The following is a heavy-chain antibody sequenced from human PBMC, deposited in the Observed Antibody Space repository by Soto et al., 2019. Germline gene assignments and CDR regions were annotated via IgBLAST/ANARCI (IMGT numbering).Heavy chain of an antibody. CDR2: INAGNGNT. V-gene: IGHV1-3*01. J-gene: IGHJ4*02. CDR1: GYTFTSYA. CDR3: ASTIRLAGDS. Sequence: QVQLVQSGAEVKKPGASVKVSCKASGYTFTSYAMHWVRQAPGQRLEWMGWINAGNGNTKYTQKFQGRVTITRDTSASTAYMKLSSLRSEDTAVYYCASTIRLAGDSGAQGTLVTVSP. D-gene: IGHD4-17*01.